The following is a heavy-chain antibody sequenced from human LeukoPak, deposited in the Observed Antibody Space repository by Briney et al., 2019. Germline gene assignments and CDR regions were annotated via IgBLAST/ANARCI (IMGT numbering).Heavy chain of an antibody. CDR3: AREGDGYNYDYFDY. D-gene: IGHD5-24*01. J-gene: IGHJ4*02. CDR2: INPNTGGT. CDR1: GYTFTAYY. V-gene: IGHV1-2*06. Sequence: ASVKVSFKASGYTFTAYYIHWVRQAPGQGLEWMGRINPNTGGTNYAQQFQGRVTLTRDTSISTAYMELTGLTSDDTAVYFCAREGDGYNYDYFDYWGQGTLVTVSS.